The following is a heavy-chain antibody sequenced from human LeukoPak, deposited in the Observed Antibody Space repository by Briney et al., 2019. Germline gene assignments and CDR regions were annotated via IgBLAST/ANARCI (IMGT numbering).Heavy chain of an antibody. D-gene: IGHD2-2*01. CDR2: SRNKADRYTT. Sequence: GGSLRLSCAASGFTFSGYYMDWVRQAPRKGLEWVGRSRNKADRYTTEYAASVKGRFAISRDESKNSLYLQMDSLKAEDTALYYRVRDFTSTAASSDYWGQGTLVTVSS. J-gene: IGHJ4*02. V-gene: IGHV3-72*01. CDR3: VRDFTSTAASSDY. CDR1: GFTFSGYY.